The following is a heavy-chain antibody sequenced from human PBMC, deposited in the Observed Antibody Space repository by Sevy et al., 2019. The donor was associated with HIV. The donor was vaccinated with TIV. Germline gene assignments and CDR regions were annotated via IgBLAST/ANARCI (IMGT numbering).Heavy chain of an antibody. D-gene: IGHD3-9*01. CDR3: AKDFTGYNGMDV. CDR2: ISYHGRDK. V-gene: IGHV3-30*18. CDR1: GIIFTSSG. J-gene: IGHJ6*02. Sequence: GGSLRLSCVVSGIIFTSSGMHWVRQAPGKGLEWVAVISYHGRDKFDAESVKGRFTISRDNSKKILYLQMNSLRIEDTAVYYCAKDFTGYNGMDVWGQGTMVTVSS.